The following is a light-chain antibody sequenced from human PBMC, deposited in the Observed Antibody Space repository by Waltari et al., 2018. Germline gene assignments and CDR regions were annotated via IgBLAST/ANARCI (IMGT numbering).Light chain of an antibody. V-gene: IGKV3-20*01. CDR1: QSISSTY. CDR2: GAS. CDR3: QQGGGPLRFT. Sequence: EIVLTQSPGTLSLSPGERATLSCRASQSISSTYLAWYQQKPGQAPRLLIYGASRRATGIPDRFSGSGSGTDFTLSISRLEPEDFAVYYCQQGGGPLRFTFG. J-gene: IGKJ2*01.